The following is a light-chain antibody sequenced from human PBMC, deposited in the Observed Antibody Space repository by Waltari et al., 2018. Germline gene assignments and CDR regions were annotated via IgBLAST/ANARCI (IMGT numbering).Light chain of an antibody. CDR3: QKYVNLPAT. CDR2: DAS. J-gene: IGKJ1*01. V-gene: IGKV3-20*01. Sequence: EIVLTQSPGTLSLSPGERATLSCRASQSVDRYLAWYQQKPGQAPRLLIYDASTRATGIPDRFSGSRSGTDFSLTISRLESEDFAVYYCQKYVNLPATFGQGTKVEIK. CDR1: QSVDRY.